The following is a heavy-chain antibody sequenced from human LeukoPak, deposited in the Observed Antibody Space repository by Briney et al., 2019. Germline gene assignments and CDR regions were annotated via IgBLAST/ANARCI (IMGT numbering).Heavy chain of an antibody. J-gene: IGHJ4*02. V-gene: IGHV3-7*01. Sequence: GGSLRLSCAASGFTLSTSWMTWVRQAPGKGLEWVTNINRDGSQTDYMDSVKGRFTISRDSANNALYLQMNSLRGEDTAVYYCARGGLTAGFDYWGQGTLVTVSS. CDR2: INRDGSQT. CDR3: ARGGLTAGFDY. CDR1: GFTLSTSW.